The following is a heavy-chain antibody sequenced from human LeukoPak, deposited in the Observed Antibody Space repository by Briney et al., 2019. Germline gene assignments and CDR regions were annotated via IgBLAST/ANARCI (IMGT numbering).Heavy chain of an antibody. Sequence: GASVKVSCKASGYTFTSYDINWVRQATGQGLEWMGWMNPNSGNKGYAQKSQGRVTMTRTTSISTAYMELSSLRSEDTAVYNCARYNYDMLTGYSAFDIWGQGRMGTASS. V-gene: IGHV1-8*01. CDR1: GYTFTSYD. CDR2: MNPNSGNK. J-gene: IGHJ3*02. D-gene: IGHD3-9*01. CDR3: ARYNYDMLTGYSAFDI.